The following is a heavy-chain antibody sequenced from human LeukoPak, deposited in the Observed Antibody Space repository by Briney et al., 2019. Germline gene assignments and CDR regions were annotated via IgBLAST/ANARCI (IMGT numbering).Heavy chain of an antibody. CDR2: INSDGSST. CDR1: GLTFSSYW. J-gene: IGHJ4*02. V-gene: IGHV3-74*01. CDR3: ASSPSSGWGIHY. D-gene: IGHD6-19*01. Sequence: GGSLRLSCAASGLTFSSYWMHWVRQAPGKGLVWVSRINSDGSSTSYADSVKGRFTISRDNAKNTLYLQMNSLRAEDTAVYYCASSPSSGWGIHYWGQGTLVTVSS.